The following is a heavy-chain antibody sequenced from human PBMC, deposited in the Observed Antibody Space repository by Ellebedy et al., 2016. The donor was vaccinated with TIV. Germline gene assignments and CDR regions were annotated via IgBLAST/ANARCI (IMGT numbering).Heavy chain of an antibody. Sequence: GESLKISXVVSGFTFSYYSMSWVRQAPGKGLEWVSSIVRGSNYIYYADSLQGRFTISRDNSKNTLYLQMNSLRPEDTAVYFCARNPPTLYDNSGHMSVYWGQGTLVTVPS. CDR3: ARNPPTLYDNSGHMSVY. CDR1: GFTFSYYS. CDR2: IVRGSNYI. J-gene: IGHJ4*02. D-gene: IGHD3-22*01. V-gene: IGHV3-21*01.